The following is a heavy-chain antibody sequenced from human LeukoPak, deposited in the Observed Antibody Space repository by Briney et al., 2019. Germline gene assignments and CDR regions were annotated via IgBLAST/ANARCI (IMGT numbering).Heavy chain of an antibody. Sequence: PSETLSLTCIDSGGSISGYYWSWIRQPPGKGLGWIGYIYTSGSTNYNPSLKSRVTISLDTSKNQFSLKLSSVTAADTAVYYCARQLSSSWPPYYYYMDVWGKGTTVTVSS. V-gene: IGHV4-4*09. CDR1: GGSISGYY. CDR3: ARQLSSSWPPYYYYMDV. J-gene: IGHJ6*03. D-gene: IGHD6-13*01. CDR2: IYTSGST.